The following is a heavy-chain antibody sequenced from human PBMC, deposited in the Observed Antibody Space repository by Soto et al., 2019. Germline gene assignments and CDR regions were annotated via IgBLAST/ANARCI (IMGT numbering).Heavy chain of an antibody. CDR2: IIPIGATV. J-gene: IGHJ6*02. V-gene: IGHV1-69*12. CDR3: ARDLLGFGYAYADG. Sequence: QVQLVQSGAEVKKPGSSVKVSCKASGGTFSNYALISWVRQAPGQGLEWMGGIIPIGATVNYAQKFQGRVTITADESTSTVYRDLGSLRSEDTAVYYCARDLLGFGYAYADGWGQGTTVTVSS. D-gene: IGHD3-10*01. CDR1: GGTFSNYA.